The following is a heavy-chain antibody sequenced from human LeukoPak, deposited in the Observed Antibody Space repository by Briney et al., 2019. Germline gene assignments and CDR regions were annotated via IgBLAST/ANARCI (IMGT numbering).Heavy chain of an antibody. Sequence: QTGGSLRLSCAASGFTFSSYSMNWVRQAPGKGLGWVSYISSSSSTIYYADSVKGRFTISRDNAKNSLYLQMNSLRAEDTAVYYCARDRRPGYSSGWYEDYWGQGTLVTVSS. D-gene: IGHD6-19*01. CDR3: ARDRRPGYSSGWYEDY. V-gene: IGHV3-48*01. CDR1: GFTFSSYS. CDR2: ISSSSSTI. J-gene: IGHJ4*02.